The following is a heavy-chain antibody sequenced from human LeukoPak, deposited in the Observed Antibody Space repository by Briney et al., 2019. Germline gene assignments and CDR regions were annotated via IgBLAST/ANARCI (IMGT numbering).Heavy chain of an antibody. CDR2: IYSGGST. V-gene: IGHV3-53*01. J-gene: IGHJ6*02. D-gene: IGHD5-18*01. CDR3: ERDRGYSYGVNYYYYGMDV. CDR1: GFTVSSNY. Sequence: GGSLRLSCAASGFTVSSNYMSWVRQAPGKGLEWVSVIYSGGSTYYADSVKGRFAISRDNSKNTLYLQMNSLRAEDTAVYYCERDRGYSYGVNYYYYGMDVWGQGNTVTVSS.